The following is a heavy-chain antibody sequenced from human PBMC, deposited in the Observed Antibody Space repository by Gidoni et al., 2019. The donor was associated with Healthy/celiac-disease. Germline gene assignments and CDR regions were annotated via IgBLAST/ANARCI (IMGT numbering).Heavy chain of an antibody. D-gene: IGHD5-12*01. V-gene: IGHV1-69*01. CDR2: IIPIFGTA. CDR3: ARRDIVATTTAPKRAFDI. J-gene: IGHJ3*02. Sequence: QVQLVQSGAEVKKPGSSVKVSCKASGGTFSSYAISWVRQAPGQGLEWMGGIIPIFGTANYAQKFQGRVTITADESTSTAYMELSSLRSEDTAVYYCARRDIVATTTAPKRAFDIWGQGTMVTVSS. CDR1: GGTFSSYA.